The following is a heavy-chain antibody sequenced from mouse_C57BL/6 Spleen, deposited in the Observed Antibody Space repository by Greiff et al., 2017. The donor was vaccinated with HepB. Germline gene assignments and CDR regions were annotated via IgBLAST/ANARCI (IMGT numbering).Heavy chain of an antibody. CDR1: GYAFSSSW. Sequence: VQLQQSGPELVKPGASVKISCKASGYAFSSSWMNWVKQRPGKGLEWIGRIYPGDGDTNYNGKFKGKATLTADKSSRTAYMQLSSLTSEDSAVYFCARGDYVSSYIDYWGQGTTLTVSS. V-gene: IGHV1-82*01. CDR3: ARGDYVSSYIDY. D-gene: IGHD1-1*01. J-gene: IGHJ2*01. CDR2: IYPGDGDT.